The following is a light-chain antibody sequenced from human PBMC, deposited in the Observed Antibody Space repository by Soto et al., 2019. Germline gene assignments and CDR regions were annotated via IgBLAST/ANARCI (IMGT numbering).Light chain of an antibody. V-gene: IGLV2-14*01. CDR2: DVS. Sequence: QSALTQPASVSGSPGQSITISCTGTSSDVGGYNYVSWYQQHPGKAPKLMIYDVSNRPSGVSNRFSGSKSGNTAFLTISGLQAEDESDYYCSSYTGSSTDVFGTGTKLTVL. J-gene: IGLJ1*01. CDR3: SSYTGSSTDV. CDR1: SSDVGGYNY.